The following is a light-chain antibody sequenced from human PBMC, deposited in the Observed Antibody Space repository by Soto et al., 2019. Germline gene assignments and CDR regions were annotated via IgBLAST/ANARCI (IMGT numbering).Light chain of an antibody. CDR1: QGISNY. V-gene: IGKV1-27*01. J-gene: IGKJ1*01. CDR2: EES. CDR3: QKYDSAPRT. Sequence: DIQMTQSPSSLSASVGDRVTITCRASQGISNYLAWYQQKPGKVPKILIYEESTLQSGVPSRFSGSGSGTDFTLSISSLQPEDVATYYCQKYDSAPRTFGQGTKVEIK.